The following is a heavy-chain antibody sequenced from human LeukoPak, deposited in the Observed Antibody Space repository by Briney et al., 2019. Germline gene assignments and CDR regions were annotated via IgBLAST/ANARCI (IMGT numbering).Heavy chain of an antibody. CDR1: GFTFSSYG. V-gene: IGHV3-23*01. CDR2: ISGSGGST. J-gene: IGHJ4*02. D-gene: IGHD2-15*01. Sequence: GGSLRLSCAASGFTFSSYGMSWVRQAPGKGLERVSAISGSGGSTYYADSVKGRFTISRDNAKNSLYLQMNSLRAEDTALYYCARVVWGYCSGGSCYTKPFDYWGQGTLVTVSS. CDR3: ARVVWGYCSGGSCYTKPFDY.